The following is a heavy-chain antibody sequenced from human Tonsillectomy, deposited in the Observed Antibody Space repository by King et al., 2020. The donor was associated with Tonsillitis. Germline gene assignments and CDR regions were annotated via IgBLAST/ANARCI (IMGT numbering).Heavy chain of an antibody. CDR3: ARTYYSGYDFPTPDY. Sequence: VQLVESGGGLVQPGGSLRLSCAASGFTFGNYAMSWVRQAPGKGLEWVSALSGRGGSTYYAESAKGRFTISRDNSKNKLYLQMSSLRAEDTARYYFARTYYSGYDFPTPDYWGQGTLVTVSS. V-gene: IGHV3-23*04. CDR2: LSGRGGST. J-gene: IGHJ4*02. D-gene: IGHD5-12*01. CDR1: GFTFGNYA.